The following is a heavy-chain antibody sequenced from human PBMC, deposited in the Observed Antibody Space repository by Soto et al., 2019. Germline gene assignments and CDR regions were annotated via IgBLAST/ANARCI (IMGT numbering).Heavy chain of an antibody. CDR2: IKSKTDGGTT. D-gene: IGHD3-10*01. J-gene: IGHJ4*02. V-gene: IGHV3-15*01. Sequence: EVQLVESGGGLVKPGGSLRLSCAASGFTFSNAWMSWVRQAPGKGLEWVGRIKSKTDGGTTDYAAPVKGRFTISRDDSTNTLYLQMNSLKTEDTAVYYCTVQRITMVRGAHYWGQGTLVTVSS. CDR3: TVQRITMVRGAHY. CDR1: GFTFSNAW.